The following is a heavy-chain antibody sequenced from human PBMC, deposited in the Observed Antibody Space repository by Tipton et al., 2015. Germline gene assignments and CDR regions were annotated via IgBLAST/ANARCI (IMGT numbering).Heavy chain of an antibody. CDR3: ARRDWGSSGQAY. D-gene: IGHD3-22*01. CDR2: INMDGSST. V-gene: IGHV3-74*01. CDR1: GFTFRSYW. Sequence: SLRLSCAASGFTFRSYWMHWVRQAPGKGLEWVSRINMDGSSTSYADSVKGRFTIFRDNAKNTLYLEMNSLRGEDAAVYFCARRDWGSSGQAYWGQGTLVTVSS. J-gene: IGHJ4*02.